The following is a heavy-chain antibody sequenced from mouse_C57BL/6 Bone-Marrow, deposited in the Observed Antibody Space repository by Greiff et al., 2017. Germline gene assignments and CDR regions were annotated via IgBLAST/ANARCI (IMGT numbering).Heavy chain of an antibody. Sequence: EVKLMESGPELVKPGASVKMSCKASGYTFTDYNMHWVKQSHGKSLEWIGYINPNNGGTSYNQKFKGKDTLTVNKSSSTAYMELRRLTSEDSAVYYGSRLGLLPLYYFDYWGQGTTLTVSA. CDR1: GYTFTDYN. CDR2: INPNNGGT. CDR3: SRLGLLPLYYFDY. D-gene: IGHD2-3*01. V-gene: IGHV1-22*01. J-gene: IGHJ2*01.